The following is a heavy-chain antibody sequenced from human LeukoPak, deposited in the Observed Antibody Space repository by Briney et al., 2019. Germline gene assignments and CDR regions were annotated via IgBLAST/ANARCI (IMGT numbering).Heavy chain of an antibody. V-gene: IGHV1-69*02. D-gene: IGHD1-26*01. CDR1: GGTFSSYT. CDR2: IIPILGIA. J-gene: IGHJ4*02. Sequence: ASVKVSCKASGGTFSSYTISWVRQASGQGLEWMGRIIPILGIANYAQKFQGRVTITADKSTSTAYMELSSLRSEDTAVYYCARQIVGATTPLDYWGQGTLVTVSS. CDR3: ARQIVGATTPLDY.